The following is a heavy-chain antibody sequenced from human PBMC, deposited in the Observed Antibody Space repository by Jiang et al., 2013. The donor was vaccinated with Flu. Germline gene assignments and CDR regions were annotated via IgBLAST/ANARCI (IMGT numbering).Heavy chain of an antibody. CDR3: ARPLRESSPFDYGMDV. CDR2: INPGGDRT. V-gene: IGHV1-46*01. CDR1: GYSFTNYY. Sequence: SGAEVKKPGASVKLSCKASGYSFTNYYINWVRQAPGQGLEWMGVINPGGDRTIYAPKFQGRVTMTRDTSTNTVYMELSSLRSEDTAVYYCARPLRESSPFDYGMDVWGQGTTVTVSS. J-gene: IGHJ6*02. D-gene: IGHD3-10*01.